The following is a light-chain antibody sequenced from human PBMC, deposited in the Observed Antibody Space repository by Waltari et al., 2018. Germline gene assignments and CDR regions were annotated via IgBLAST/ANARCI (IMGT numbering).Light chain of an antibody. Sequence: EIVLTQSPGTLSLSPGERATLYCRASQSVSSSYLAWYQQKPGQAPRLLIYGASSRATGIPDRFSGSGSGTDFTLTISRLEPEDFAVYYCQQYGSSQGWTFGQGTKVEIK. CDR3: QQYGSSQGWT. CDR2: GAS. V-gene: IGKV3-20*01. J-gene: IGKJ1*01. CDR1: QSVSSSY.